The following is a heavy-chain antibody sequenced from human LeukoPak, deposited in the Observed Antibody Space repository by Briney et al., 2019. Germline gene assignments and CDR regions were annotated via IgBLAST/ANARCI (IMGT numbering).Heavy chain of an antibody. CDR3: ANSPSRGRYCSSTSCFRY. CDR2: ISGSGGST. J-gene: IGHJ4*02. Sequence: PGGSLRLSCAASGFTFSDYYMSWIRQAPGKGLEWVSAISGSGGSTYYADSVKGRFTISRDNSKNTLYLQMNSLRAEDTAVYYCANSPSRGRYCSSTSCFRYWGQGTLVTVSS. V-gene: IGHV3-23*01. D-gene: IGHD2-2*01. CDR1: GFTFSDYY.